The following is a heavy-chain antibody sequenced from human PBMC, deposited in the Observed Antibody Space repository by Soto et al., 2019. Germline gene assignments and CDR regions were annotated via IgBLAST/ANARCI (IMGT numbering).Heavy chain of an antibody. D-gene: IGHD2-21*01. Sequence: AGGSLRLSCAPSGFPFSDYYMSWIRQAPGKGLEWLSHISPKSTDRNYADSVKGRFTISRDNTKSSLFLQMNSLGVEDTAVYYCARGGGGGLFEHWGQGVLVTVSS. CDR3: ARGGGGGLFEH. V-gene: IGHV3-11*06. J-gene: IGHJ4*02. CDR2: ISPKSTDR. CDR1: GFPFSDYY.